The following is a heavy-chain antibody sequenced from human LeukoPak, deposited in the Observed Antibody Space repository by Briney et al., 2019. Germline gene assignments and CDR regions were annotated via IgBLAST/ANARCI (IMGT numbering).Heavy chain of an antibody. Sequence: SSETLSLTCTVSGGSISSYYWSWIRQPPGKGLEWIGYIYYSGSTYYNPSLKSRVTISVDTSKDQFSLKLSSVTAADTAVYYCARAPLAYCGGDCYSGFDPWGQGTLVTVSS. CDR1: GGSISSYY. V-gene: IGHV4-59*12. J-gene: IGHJ5*02. D-gene: IGHD2-21*02. CDR3: ARAPLAYCGGDCYSGFDP. CDR2: IYYSGST.